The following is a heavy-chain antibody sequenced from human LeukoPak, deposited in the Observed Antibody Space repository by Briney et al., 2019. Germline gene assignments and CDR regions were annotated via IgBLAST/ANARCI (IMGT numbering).Heavy chain of an antibody. CDR3: ARTSPPPGSWPLGFVWSRGVIAPYFDY. CDR2: IYYSGST. Sequence: KPGGSLRLSCAASGFTFSDYYMSWIRQAPGKGLEWIGSIYYSGSTYYNPSLKSQVTISVDTSKNQFSLKLSSVTAADTAVYYCARTSPPPGSWPLGFVWSRGVIAPYFDYWGQGTLVTVSS. V-gene: IGHV4-38-2*01. J-gene: IGHJ4*02. D-gene: IGHD3-10*01. CDR1: GFTFSDYY.